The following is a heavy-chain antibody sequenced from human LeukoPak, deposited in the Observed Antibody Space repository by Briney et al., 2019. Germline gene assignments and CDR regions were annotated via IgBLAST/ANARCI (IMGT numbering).Heavy chain of an antibody. CDR2: MSSDGSNK. CDR1: GFTFSSYG. D-gene: IGHD3-22*01. V-gene: IGHV3-30*03. Sequence: GGSLRLSCAASGFTFSSYGMHWVRQAPGKGLEWVAVMSSDGSNKYYADSVKGRFTISRDNSKNTLYLQMNSLRAEDTAVYYCARHKRSGYYQEAGAFDIWGQGTMVTVSS. CDR3: ARHKRSGYYQEAGAFDI. J-gene: IGHJ3*02.